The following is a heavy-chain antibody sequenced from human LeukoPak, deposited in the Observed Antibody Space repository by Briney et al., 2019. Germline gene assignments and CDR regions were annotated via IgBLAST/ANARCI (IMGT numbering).Heavy chain of an antibody. CDR2: IYHIGST. D-gene: IGHD5-18*01. Sequence: SETLSLTCTVSGGSIRSYFWSWIRQLPGKGLEWIGHIYHIGSTNYNPSLKGRVTISIDTSNSQFSLKLSSVTAADTAVYYCARLQNRGFDYGYDDAFDVWGQGTMVTVSS. J-gene: IGHJ3*01. CDR3: ARLQNRGFDYGYDDAFDV. CDR1: GGSIRSYF. V-gene: IGHV4-59*08.